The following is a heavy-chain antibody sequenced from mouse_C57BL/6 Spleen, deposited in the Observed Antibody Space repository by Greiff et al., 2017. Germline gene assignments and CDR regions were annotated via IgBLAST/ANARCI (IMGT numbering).Heavy chain of an antibody. CDR2: INNDGSST. V-gene: IGHV5-16*01. CDR1: GFTFSDYY. CDR3: ARENLGYFDV. J-gene: IGHJ1*03. Sequence: EVQVVESEGGLVQPGSSMKLSCTASGFTFSDYYMAWVRQVPEKGLEWVANINNDGSSTSYLDSLTSRFIISRDNAKNILYLQMISLKSEDTTTFYYARENLGYFDVWGTGTTVTVSS.